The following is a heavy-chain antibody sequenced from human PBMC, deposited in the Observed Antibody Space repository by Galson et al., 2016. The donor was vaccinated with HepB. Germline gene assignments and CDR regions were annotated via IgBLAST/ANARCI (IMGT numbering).Heavy chain of an antibody. CDR3: ARQRYFDF. J-gene: IGHJ2*01. CDR2: THPRDSDT. CDR1: GYIFSNYW. Sequence: QSGAEVKKPGESLTISCKGSGYIFSNYWVGWLRQMPGKGLEWMGITHPRDSDTRFSPSFQGQVTISADKSTSTTYLQWSSLKTSDTAMYYCARQRYFDFWGRGTLVTVSS. V-gene: IGHV5-51*01.